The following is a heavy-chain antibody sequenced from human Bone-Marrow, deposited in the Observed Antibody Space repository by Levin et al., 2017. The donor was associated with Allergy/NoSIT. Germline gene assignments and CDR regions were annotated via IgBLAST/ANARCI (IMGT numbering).Heavy chain of an antibody. J-gene: IGHJ6*02. D-gene: IGHD1-1*01. V-gene: IGHV3-30*04. Sequence: GGSLRLSCAASGFTFSNYAMHWVRQAPGKGLEWVAVISYDSRNKYYADSVKGRFTISRDNSKNTPYLEMNSLREEDTAVYYCARGDGVLEAPSYYRLDVWGQGTTVTVSS. CDR1: GFTFSNYA. CDR2: ISYDSRNK. CDR3: ARGDGVLEAPSYYRLDV.